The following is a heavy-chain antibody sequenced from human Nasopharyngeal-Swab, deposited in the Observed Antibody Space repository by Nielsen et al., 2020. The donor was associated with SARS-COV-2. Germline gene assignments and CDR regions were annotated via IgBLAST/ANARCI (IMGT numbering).Heavy chain of an antibody. CDR3: ASNLGSCGQLVPRFSSSCYFDY. D-gene: IGHD6-13*01. Sequence: GESLKISCAASGFTFSSYWMSWVRQAPGKGLEWVANIKQDGSEKYYVDSVKGRFTLSRDNAKNSLYLQMNSLRAEDTAVYYCASNLGSCGQLVPRFSSSCYFDYWGQGTLVTVSS. V-gene: IGHV3-7*01. J-gene: IGHJ4*02. CDR1: GFTFSSYW. CDR2: IKQDGSEK.